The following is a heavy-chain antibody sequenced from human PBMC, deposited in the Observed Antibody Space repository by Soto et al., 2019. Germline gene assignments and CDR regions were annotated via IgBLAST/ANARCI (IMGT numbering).Heavy chain of an antibody. CDR3: AAAPYYYDSSGYYSWFDP. Sequence: ASVKVSCKASGYTFTSSGISWVRQAPGQGLEWMGWISAYNGNTNYAQKLQGRVTMTTDTSTSTAYMELSSLRSEDTAVYYCAAAPYYYDSSGYYSWFDPWGQGTLVTVSS. CDR1: GYTFTSSG. J-gene: IGHJ5*02. D-gene: IGHD3-22*01. CDR2: ISAYNGNT. V-gene: IGHV1-18*01.